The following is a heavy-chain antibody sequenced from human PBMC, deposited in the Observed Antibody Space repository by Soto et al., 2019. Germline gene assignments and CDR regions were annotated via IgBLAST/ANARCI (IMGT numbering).Heavy chain of an antibody. CDR1: GGSISSSSYY. Sequence: SETLSLTCTVSGGSISSSSYYWGWIRQPPGKGLEWIGSIYYSGSTYYNPSLKSRVTISVDTSKNQFSLKLSSVTAADTAVYYCARTDWLLYYFDYWGQGTLVTVSS. CDR2: IYYSGST. J-gene: IGHJ4*02. D-gene: IGHD3-9*01. V-gene: IGHV4-39*01. CDR3: ARTDWLLYYFDY.